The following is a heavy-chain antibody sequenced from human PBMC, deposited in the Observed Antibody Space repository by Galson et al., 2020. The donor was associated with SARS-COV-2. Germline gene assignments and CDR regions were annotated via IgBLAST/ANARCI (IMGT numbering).Heavy chain of an antibody. D-gene: IGHD3-22*01. V-gene: IGHV3-33*01. J-gene: IGHJ6*02. CDR3: AIDSYYYDSSCYYYPQSDYYYYYGMGV. CDR1: GFTFSSYG. Sequence: GGSLRLSCAASGFTFSSYGMHWVRQAPVKGLEWVAVIWYDGSNKYYADSVKGRFTISRDNSKNTLYLQMNSLRAEDTAVYYCAIDSYYYDSSCYYYPQSDYYYYYGMGVWGQGTTVTVSS. CDR2: IWYDGSNK.